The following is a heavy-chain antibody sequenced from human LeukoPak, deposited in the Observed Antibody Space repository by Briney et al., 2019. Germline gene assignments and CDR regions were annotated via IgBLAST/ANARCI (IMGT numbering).Heavy chain of an antibody. J-gene: IGHJ4*02. Sequence: QSGGSLRLSCAASGFTFSNYAMSWVRQAPGKGLEWVSAISGSGGSTYYADSVKGRFTISRDNSKNTLYLQMNSLRAEDTAVYYCAKVKVVPDSSGGSCWGQGTLVTVSS. V-gene: IGHV3-23*01. CDR3: AKVKVVPDSSGGSC. CDR2: ISGSGGST. CDR1: GFTFSNYA. D-gene: IGHD2-15*01.